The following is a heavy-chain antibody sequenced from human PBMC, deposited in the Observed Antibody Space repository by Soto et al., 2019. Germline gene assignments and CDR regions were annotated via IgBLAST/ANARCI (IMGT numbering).Heavy chain of an antibody. CDR2: TYYRSKWYN. J-gene: IGHJ3*02. V-gene: IGHV6-1*01. CDR3: ARDRAPEPPDAFDI. D-gene: IGHD1-1*01. Sequence: SQTLSLTCAISGDSVSSNSAAWNWIRQPPSRGLEWLGRTYYRSKWYNDYAVSVKSRITINPDTSKNQFSLQLNSVTPEDTAVYYCARDRAPEPPDAFDIWGQGTMVTVSS. CDR1: GDSVSSNSAA.